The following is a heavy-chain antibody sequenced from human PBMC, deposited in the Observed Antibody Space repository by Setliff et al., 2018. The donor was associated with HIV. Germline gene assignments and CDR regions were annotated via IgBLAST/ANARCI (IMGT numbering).Heavy chain of an antibody. V-gene: IGHV1-18*04. Sequence: ASVKVSCKASGYTFIDYYMHWVRQAPGQGLEWMGWISAYNGNTNYAQKLQGRVTMTTDTSTSTAYMELRSLRSDDAAVYYCARQQGRGSYDFWSGYYTGYNYYFDYWGQGTLVTVSS. D-gene: IGHD3-3*01. J-gene: IGHJ4*02. CDR3: ARQQGRGSYDFWSGYYTGYNYYFDY. CDR1: GYTFIDYY. CDR2: ISAYNGNT.